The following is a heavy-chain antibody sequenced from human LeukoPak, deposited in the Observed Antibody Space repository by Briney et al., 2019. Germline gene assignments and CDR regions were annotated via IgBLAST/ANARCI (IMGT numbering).Heavy chain of an antibody. Sequence: GGSLRLSCAASGFTFSSYEMNWVRQAPGKGLEWVSYISSSGSTIYYADSVKGRFTISRDNAKNSLYLQMNSLRAEDTAVYYCAREKLTSQDAFDIWGQGTMVTVAS. CDR3: AREKLTSQDAFDI. CDR1: GFTFSSYE. V-gene: IGHV3-48*03. CDR2: ISSSGSTI. D-gene: IGHD3-9*01. J-gene: IGHJ3*02.